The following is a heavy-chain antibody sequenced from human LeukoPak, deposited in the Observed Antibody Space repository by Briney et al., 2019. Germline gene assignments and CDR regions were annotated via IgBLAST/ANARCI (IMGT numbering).Heavy chain of an antibody. Sequence: SETLSLTCTVSGGSISSYYWSWIRQPPGKGLEWIGYIYYSGSTNYNPSLKSRGTISVDTSKNQFSLKLSSVTAADTAVYYCARGASSGYVLDYWGQGTLVTVSS. D-gene: IGHD3-22*01. V-gene: IGHV4-59*01. J-gene: IGHJ4*02. CDR1: GGSISSYY. CDR3: ARGASSGYVLDY. CDR2: IYYSGST.